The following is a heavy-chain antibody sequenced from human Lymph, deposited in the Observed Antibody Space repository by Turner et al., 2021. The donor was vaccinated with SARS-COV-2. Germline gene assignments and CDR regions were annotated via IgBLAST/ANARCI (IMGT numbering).Heavy chain of an antibody. CDR3: ARDVERYNDFWSGYSGGYGLDV. J-gene: IGHJ6*02. V-gene: IGHV1-2*02. CDR2: INPNSGGT. CDR1: GYTFTGYY. D-gene: IGHD3-3*01. Sequence: QVQLVQSGAEVKKPGASVKLSCKASGYTFTGYYMHWVRQAPGQGLEWMGWINPNSGGTNYAQKFQGRVTMTRDTSISTAYMELSRLRSDDTAVYYCARDVERYNDFWSGYSGGYGLDVWGQGTTVTVSS.